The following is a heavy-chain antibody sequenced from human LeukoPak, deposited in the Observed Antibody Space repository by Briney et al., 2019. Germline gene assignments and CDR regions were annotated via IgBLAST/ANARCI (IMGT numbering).Heavy chain of an antibody. CDR2: ISYDGSNK. D-gene: IGHD6-13*01. V-gene: IGHV3-30-3*01. Sequence: GGSLRLSCAASGFTFSSYAMSWVRQAPGKGLEWVAVISYDGSNKYYADSVKGRSTISRDNSKNTLYLQMNSLRAEDTAVYYCARGSSWYDYWGQGTLVTVSS. J-gene: IGHJ4*02. CDR1: GFTFSSYA. CDR3: ARGSSWYDY.